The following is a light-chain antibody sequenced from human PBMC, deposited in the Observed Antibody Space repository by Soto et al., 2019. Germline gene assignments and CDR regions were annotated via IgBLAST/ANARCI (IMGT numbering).Light chain of an antibody. Sequence: DIQMTQSPSSLSASVGDRVTITCRASQSISSYLNWYQQKPGKAPKLLIYAASSLQSGVPSRFSGSGSGTDFTLTISRLQPEDFAHYYYQQSYSTLWRFGQGTKLEIK. V-gene: IGKV1-39*01. J-gene: IGKJ1*01. CDR3: QQSYSTLWR. CDR1: QSISSY. CDR2: AAS.